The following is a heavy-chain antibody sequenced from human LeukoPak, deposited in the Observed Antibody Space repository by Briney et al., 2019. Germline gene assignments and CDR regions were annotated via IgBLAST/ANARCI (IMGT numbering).Heavy chain of an antibody. V-gene: IGHV4-61*02. D-gene: IGHD2/OR15-2a*01. CDR1: GGSISSGSYY. Sequence: SQTLSLTCTVSGGSISSGSYYWSWIRRPAGKGLEWIGRIYTSGSTNYNPSLKSRVTISVDTSKNQFSLKLSSVTAADTAVYYCAADDYFAFDIWGQGTMVTVSS. CDR3: AADDYFAFDI. CDR2: IYTSGST. J-gene: IGHJ3*02.